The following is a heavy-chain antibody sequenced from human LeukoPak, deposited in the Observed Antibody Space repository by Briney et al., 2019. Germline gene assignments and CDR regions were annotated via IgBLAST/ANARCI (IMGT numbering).Heavy chain of an antibody. J-gene: IGHJ3*02. V-gene: IGHV4-59*01. D-gene: IGHD3-22*01. CDR1: GDTITNFY. Sequence: PSETLSLTCTVSGDTITNFYWNWIRQPPGKGLEWIGYISYSGNTNYSPSLKSRVTISGDTSKNQFSLNLSFVTAADTAVYYCARARYDGTGAFDIWGQGTLVTVSS. CDR3: ARARYDGTGAFDI. CDR2: ISYSGNT.